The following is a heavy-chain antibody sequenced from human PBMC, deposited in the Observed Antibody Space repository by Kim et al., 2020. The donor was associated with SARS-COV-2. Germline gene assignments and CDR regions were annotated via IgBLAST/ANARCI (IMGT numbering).Heavy chain of an antibody. CDR2: IYYSGST. V-gene: IGHV4-59*01. CDR1: GGSISSYY. CDR3: ARVGGQLLWFGVLLPHFDY. D-gene: IGHD3-10*01. J-gene: IGHJ4*02. Sequence: SETLSLTCTVSGGSISSYYWSWIRQPPGKGLEWIGYIYYSGSTNYNPSLKSRVTISVDTSKNQFSLKLSSVTAADTAVYYCARVGGQLLWFGVLLPHFDYWGQGTLVTVSS.